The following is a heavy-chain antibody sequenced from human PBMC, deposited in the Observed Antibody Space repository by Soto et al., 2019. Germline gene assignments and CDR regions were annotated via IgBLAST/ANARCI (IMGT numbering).Heavy chain of an antibody. CDR1: GFTFSSYS. CDR2: ISSSSSYI. D-gene: IGHD2-2*01. CDR3: ARDGCSSTSCPVDYYYGMDV. V-gene: IGHV3-21*01. J-gene: IGHJ6*02. Sequence: GSLRLSCAASGFTFSSYSMNWVRQAPGKGLEWVSSISSSSSYIYYADSVKGRFTISRDNAKNSLYLQMNSLRAEDTAVYYCARDGCSSTSCPVDYYYGMDVWGQGTTVTVSS.